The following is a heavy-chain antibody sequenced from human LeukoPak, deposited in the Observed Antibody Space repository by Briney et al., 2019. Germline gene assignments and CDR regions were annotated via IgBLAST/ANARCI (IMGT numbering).Heavy chain of an antibody. J-gene: IGHJ6*02. CDR1: GGSFSGYY. V-gene: IGHV4-34*01. D-gene: IGHD4-17*01. CDR3: AEVTTNYYYYGMDV. Sequence: SETLSLTCAVYGGSFSGYYWSWIRQPPGKGLEWIGEINHSGSTNYNPSLKSRVTISVDTSKNQFSLKLSSVTAADTAAYYCAEVTTNYYYYGMDVWGQGTTVTVSS. CDR2: INHSGST.